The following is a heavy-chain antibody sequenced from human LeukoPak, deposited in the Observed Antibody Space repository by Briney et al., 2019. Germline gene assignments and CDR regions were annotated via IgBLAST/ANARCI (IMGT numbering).Heavy chain of an antibody. CDR1: GFTFSSYA. CDR3: WKDGEQRVYWDYDSSGYYYFDY. CDR2: VSYDGSNK. J-gene: IGHJ4*02. V-gene: IGHV3-30*18. Sequence: GGSLRLSCAASGFTFSSYAMHWVRQAPGKGPEWVAVVSYDGSNKYYADSVKGRFTISRDNSKNTLYLQMNSLRAEDTAVYYCWKDGEQRVYWDYDSSGYYYFDYWGQGTLVTVSS. D-gene: IGHD3-22*01.